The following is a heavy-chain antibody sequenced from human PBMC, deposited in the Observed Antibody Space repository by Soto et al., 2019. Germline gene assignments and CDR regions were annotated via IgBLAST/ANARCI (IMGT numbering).Heavy chain of an antibody. CDR2: ISADNGNT. J-gene: IGHJ4*02. CDR3: ARDRAYSGSYVFVY. CDR1: GYTFTSYG. Sequence: ASVKVSFKASGYTFTSYGISWVRQAPGQGLEWMGWISADNGNTNYAQKLQGRVTMTRDTSTSTVYMELSSLRSEDTAVYYCARDRAYSGSYVFVYWGQGTLVTVSS. V-gene: IGHV1-18*01. D-gene: IGHD1-26*01.